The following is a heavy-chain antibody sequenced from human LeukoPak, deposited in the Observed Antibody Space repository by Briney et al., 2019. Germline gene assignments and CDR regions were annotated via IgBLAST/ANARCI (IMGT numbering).Heavy chain of an antibody. J-gene: IGHJ4*02. D-gene: IGHD4-11*01. V-gene: IGHV4-34*01. CDR3: ARSSLTTVLYLD. CDR2: INRSGNT. Sequence: SETLSLTCGVSGGSFNKYYWAWIRQPPGKGLEWIGEINRSGNTNYNPSLTSRVTISVDTSKNQFSLKLSSVTPADTAAYFCARSSLTTVLYLDWGQGTLVTVSS. CDR1: GGSFNKYY.